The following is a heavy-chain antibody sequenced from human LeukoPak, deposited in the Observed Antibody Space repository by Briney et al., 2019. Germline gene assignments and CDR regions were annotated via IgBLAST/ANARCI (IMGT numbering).Heavy chain of an antibody. J-gene: IGHJ4*02. CDR3: ARRGRSLRYFDWSPSYYFDY. Sequence: SETLSLTCAVYGGSFSGYYWSWIRQPPGKGLEWIGEINHSGSTNYNPSLKSRVTISVDTSKNQFSLKLSSVTAADTAVYYCARRGRSLRYFDWSPSYYFDYWGQGTLVTVSS. CDR1: GGSFSGYY. V-gene: IGHV4-34*01. D-gene: IGHD3-9*01. CDR2: INHSGST.